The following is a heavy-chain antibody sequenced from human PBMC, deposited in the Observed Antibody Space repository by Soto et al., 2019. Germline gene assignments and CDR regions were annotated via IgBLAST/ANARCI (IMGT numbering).Heavy chain of an antibody. CDR1: GFTFSSYG. CDR2: ISYDGSNK. V-gene: IGHV3-30*18. D-gene: IGHD6-19*01. J-gene: IGHJ4*02. CDR3: AKDRRAVAGTQVNY. Sequence: GGSLRLSCAASGFTFSSYGMHWVRQAPGKGLEWVAVISYDGSNKYYADSVKGRFTISRDNSKNTLYLQMNSLRAEDTAVYYCAKDRRAVAGTQVNYWGQGTLVTVSS.